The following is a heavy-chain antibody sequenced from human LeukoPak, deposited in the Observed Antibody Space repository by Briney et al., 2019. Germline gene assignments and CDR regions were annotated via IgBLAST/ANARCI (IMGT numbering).Heavy chain of an antibody. CDR2: INHSGST. Sequence: SETLSLTCAVYGGSFSGYYWSWIRQPPGKGLEWIGEINHSGSTNYNPSLKSRVTISVDTSKNQFSLKLSSVTAADTAVYYCARLVYGSSWQYVNWFDPWGQGTLVTVSS. CDR1: GGSFSGYY. D-gene: IGHD6-13*01. CDR3: ARLVYGSSWQYVNWFDP. J-gene: IGHJ5*02. V-gene: IGHV4-34*01.